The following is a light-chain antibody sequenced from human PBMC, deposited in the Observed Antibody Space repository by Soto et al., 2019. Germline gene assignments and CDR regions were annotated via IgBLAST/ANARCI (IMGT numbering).Light chain of an antibody. V-gene: IGKV3-20*01. J-gene: IGKJ1*01. CDR3: QQYGNSLWT. Sequence: EIVLTQSPGTLSLSPGERATLSCRASQSVTRSYLAWYQQKPGQTPRLLNYGASIRATGIPDRFSGSGSGTDFTLTISRLEPEDFAVYYCQQYGNSLWTFGQGTKVAIK. CDR2: GAS. CDR1: QSVTRSY.